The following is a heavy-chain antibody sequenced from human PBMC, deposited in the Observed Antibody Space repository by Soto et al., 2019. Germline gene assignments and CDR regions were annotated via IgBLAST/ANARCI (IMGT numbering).Heavy chain of an antibody. CDR1: GFTFSSDA. CDR2: VRGSGGSA. J-gene: IGHJ4*02. Sequence: AGSLRLSGSASGFTFSSDAMSWIRQAPGKGLEWVSAVRGSGGSAYYGDAGKGRFTISRDNSKNTLYLQMNSRRAEDTAVYYCAKGGGYCGGDCYWGQGT. D-gene: IGHD2-21*02. CDR3: AKGGGYCGGDCY. V-gene: IGHV3-23*01.